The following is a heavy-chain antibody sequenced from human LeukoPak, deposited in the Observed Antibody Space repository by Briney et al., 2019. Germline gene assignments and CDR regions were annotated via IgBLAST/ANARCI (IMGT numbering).Heavy chain of an antibody. CDR1: GYTFTGYY. CDR3: ARPQGGYCTNGVCYGYAFDI. J-gene: IGHJ3*02. CDR2: INPNSGGT. D-gene: IGHD2-8*01. Sequence: ASVKVSCKASGYTFTGYYMHWVRQAPGQGLEWMGWINPNSGGTNYAQKFQGRVTMTRDTSISTAYMELSRLRSDDMAVYYCARPQGGYCTNGVCYGYAFDIWGQGTMVTVSS. V-gene: IGHV1-2*02.